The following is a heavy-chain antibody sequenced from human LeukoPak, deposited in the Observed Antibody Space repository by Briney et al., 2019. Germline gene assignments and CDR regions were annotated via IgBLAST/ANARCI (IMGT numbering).Heavy chain of an antibody. Sequence: GGSLRLSSAASGFTFDDYAMHWVRQAPGKGLEWVSGISWNSGSIGYADSVKGRFTISRDNAKNSLYLQMNSLRAEDTALYYCAKDKRGLTMVRGVIEYYFDYWGQGTLVTVSS. J-gene: IGHJ4*02. V-gene: IGHV3-9*01. CDR1: GFTFDDYA. D-gene: IGHD3-10*01. CDR3: AKDKRGLTMVRGVIEYYFDY. CDR2: ISWNSGSI.